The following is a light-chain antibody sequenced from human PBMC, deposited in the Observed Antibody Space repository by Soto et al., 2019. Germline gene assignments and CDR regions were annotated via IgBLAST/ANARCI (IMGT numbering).Light chain of an antibody. Sequence: ITKTKSAPSASVVDGVTITCRASQSISSYLNWYQQKPGKAPKLLIYAASSLQSGVPSRFSGSGSGTDFTLTISSLQPEDFTTYYCQQSYSQMWRFGQGAKVAIK. CDR1: QSISSY. CDR2: AAS. V-gene: IGKV1-39*01. J-gene: IGKJ1*01. CDR3: QQSYSQMWR.